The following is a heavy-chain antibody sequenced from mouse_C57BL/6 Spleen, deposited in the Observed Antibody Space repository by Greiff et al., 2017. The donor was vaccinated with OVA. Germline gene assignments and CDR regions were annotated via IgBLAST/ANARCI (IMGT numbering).Heavy chain of an antibody. CDR2: ISYDGSN. V-gene: IGHV3-6*01. D-gene: IGHD1-1*01. J-gene: IGHJ4*01. CDR1: GYSITSGYY. Sequence: EVKLMESGPGLVKPSQSLSLTCSVTGYSITSGYYWNWIRQFPGNKLEWMGYISYDGSNNYNPSLKNRISITRDTSKNQFFLKLNSVTTEDTATYYCAREVGYGSSFYAMDYWGQGTSVTVSS. CDR3: AREVGYGSSFYAMDY.